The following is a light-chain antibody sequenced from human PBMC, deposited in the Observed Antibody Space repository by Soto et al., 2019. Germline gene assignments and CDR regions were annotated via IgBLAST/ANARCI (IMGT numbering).Light chain of an antibody. CDR1: QSVSSSY. Sequence: EVVLTQSPGTLSLSPGERATLSCRASQSVSSSYLAWYQQKPGQAPRLLIYGASSRATGITDRFSGSGSGKDFTLTISRLEPEDFAVYYCQQYGRSPLTFGPGTKVDIE. J-gene: IGKJ3*01. CDR2: GAS. CDR3: QQYGRSPLT. V-gene: IGKV3-20*01.